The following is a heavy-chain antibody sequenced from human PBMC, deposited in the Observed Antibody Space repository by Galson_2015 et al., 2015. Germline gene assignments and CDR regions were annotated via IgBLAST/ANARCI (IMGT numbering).Heavy chain of an antibody. V-gene: IGHV3-7*03. CDR3: ARDFIAAGGLDV. CDR2: IKPDGSDG. CDR1: EFTFTNYW. Sequence: SLRLSCAASEFTFTNYWMNWVRQAPGKGLEWLANIKPDGSDGYYVDSVKGRFTISRDNAKNSLYLQMNSLRAEDTAVYYCARDFIAAGGLDVWGQGNPGHRLL. J-gene: IGHJ6*02. D-gene: IGHD3-16*02.